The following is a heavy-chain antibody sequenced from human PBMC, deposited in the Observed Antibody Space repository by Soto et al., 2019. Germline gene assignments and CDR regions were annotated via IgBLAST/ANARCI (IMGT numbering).Heavy chain of an antibody. V-gene: IGHV2-5*02. Sequence: QITLKESGPTLVKPTQTLTLTCTFSGFSLSTSGVGVGWISQPPGKALEWLALIYWDDDKRYSTSLKSRLAITKDTSKNQVVLTMKNMDPVDRATSYCVHRYHGEHPGRFDPWGQGTLVTVSS. CDR3: VHRYHGEHPGRFDP. CDR2: IYWDDDK. J-gene: IGHJ5*02. CDR1: GFSLSTSGVG. D-gene: IGHD4-17*01.